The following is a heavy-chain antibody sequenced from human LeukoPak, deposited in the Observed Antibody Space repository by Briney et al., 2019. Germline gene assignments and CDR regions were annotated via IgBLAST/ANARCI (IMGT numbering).Heavy chain of an antibody. CDR1: GYTFTSYY. CDR3: ARLSGSSGWYHWFDP. J-gene: IGHJ5*02. D-gene: IGHD6-19*01. Sequence: GASVKVSCKASGYTFTSYYIHWVRQAPGQGLEWMGLINPSGGSTNYAQKFQGRVTMTRDTSTSTVYMELSSLRSEDTAVYYCARLSGSSGWYHWFDPWGQGTLVTVSS. CDR2: INPSGGST. V-gene: IGHV1-46*01.